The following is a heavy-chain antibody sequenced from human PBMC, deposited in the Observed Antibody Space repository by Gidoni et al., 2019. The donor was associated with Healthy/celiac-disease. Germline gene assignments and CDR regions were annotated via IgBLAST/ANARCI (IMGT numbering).Heavy chain of an antibody. V-gene: IGHV1-46*01. CDR2: INPIGGST. Sequence: QVQLVQSGAEVEQPGASVQVSCQESGYTFTSYSMHGVRQAPGQGLDWMGIINPIGGSTSYAQNFQGRVTMPRDTSTSTVYMELSSLGSEDTAVYYCARGGVGASPGSFDYWGQGTLVTVSS. CDR1: GYTFTSYS. CDR3: ARGGVGASPGSFDY. D-gene: IGHD1-26*01. J-gene: IGHJ4*02.